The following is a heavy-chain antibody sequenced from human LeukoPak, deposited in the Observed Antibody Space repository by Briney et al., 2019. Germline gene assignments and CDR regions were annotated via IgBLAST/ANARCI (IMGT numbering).Heavy chain of an antibody. CDR1: GYTFTSYD. D-gene: IGHD1-26*01. V-gene: IGHV1-8*01. CDR2: MNPNSGNT. CDR3: ARVVGKPYYFDY. J-gene: IGHJ4*02. Sequence: ASVKDSCKASGYTFTSYDINWVRQATGQGLEWMGWMNPNSGNTGYAQKFQGRVTMTRNTSISTAYMELSSLRSEDTAVYYCARVVGKPYYFDYWGQGTLVTVSS.